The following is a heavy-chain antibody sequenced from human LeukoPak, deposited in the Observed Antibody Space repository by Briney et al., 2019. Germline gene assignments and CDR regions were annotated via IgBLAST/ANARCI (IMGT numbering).Heavy chain of an antibody. CDR2: ISDIVGNT. Sequence: GGSLRLSCEASGFTLGTYEVKWVRQAPGKGLECVSHISDIVGNTYYADSVKGRFTISRDNAKNSVYLQMDSLRVEDTAIYYXXRVDSXDFWSGXXXXXXXXGXXXTXXXXXXXXXXXXYWG. CDR1: GFTLGTYE. D-gene: IGHD3-3*01. J-gene: IGHJ4*01. V-gene: IGHV3-48*03. CDR3: XRVDSXDFWSGXXXXXXXXGXXXTXXXXXXXXXXXXY.